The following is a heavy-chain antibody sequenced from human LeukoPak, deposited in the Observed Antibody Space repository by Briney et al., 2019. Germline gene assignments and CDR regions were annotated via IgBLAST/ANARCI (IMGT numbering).Heavy chain of an antibody. Sequence: GASVKVSCKASGYTFNSYGITWVRQAPGQGLEWMGWISAYIGNTNYAQKLQGRVTMTTDTPTSTAYMELRGLRSDDTAVYYCARDRNPYDFEGDHPNDYWGQGTLVTVSS. CDR1: GYTFNSYG. J-gene: IGHJ4*02. D-gene: IGHD3-3*01. V-gene: IGHV1-18*01. CDR3: ARDRNPYDFEGDHPNDY. CDR2: ISAYIGNT.